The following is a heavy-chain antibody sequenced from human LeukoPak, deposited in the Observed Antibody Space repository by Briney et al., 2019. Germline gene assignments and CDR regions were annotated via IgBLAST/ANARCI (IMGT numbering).Heavy chain of an antibody. J-gene: IGHJ6*02. D-gene: IGHD3-22*01. CDR3: ARGRIAKIVVVHSFSYGMDV. V-gene: IGHV4-34*01. CDR1: GGSFSDYF. Sequence: SETLSLTCTVFGGSFSDYFWTWIRHSPGKGLEWIGEINDYTGDTYYNPSLNSRVSISLEQSKNQLSLELRSVPAADTAVYYCARGRIAKIVVVHSFSYGMDVWGQGTTVTVSS. CDR2: INDYTGDT.